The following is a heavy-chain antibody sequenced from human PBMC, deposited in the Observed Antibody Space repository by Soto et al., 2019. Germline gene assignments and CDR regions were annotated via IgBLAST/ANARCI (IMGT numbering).Heavy chain of an antibody. CDR3: TSLWIDVDIVGY. V-gene: IGHV3-49*03. D-gene: IGHD5-12*01. CDR1: EFTFGDYA. J-gene: IGHJ4*02. Sequence: GSPRLSCTASEFTFGDYAMSWFRQAPGKGLEWVGFIRSKAYGGTTEYAASVKGRFTISRDDSKSSAYRQMNSLKTEDTAVYYCTSLWIDVDIVGYWGQGTLVSVSS. CDR2: IRSKAYGGTT.